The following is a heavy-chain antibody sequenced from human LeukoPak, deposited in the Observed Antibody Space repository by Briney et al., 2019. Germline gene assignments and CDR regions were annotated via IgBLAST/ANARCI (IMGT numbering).Heavy chain of an antibody. J-gene: IGHJ4*02. V-gene: IGHV3-23*01. CDR1: GFTFSSYA. D-gene: IGHD1-26*01. Sequence: PGGSLRLSCAASGFTFSSYAMSWVRQAPGKGLEWVSAIRGSGGNTYYADSVKGRFTISRDNSKNTLYLQMNSLRAEDTAVYYCAKGRGSYSFRWGQGTLVTVSS. CDR2: IRGSGGNT. CDR3: AKGRGSYSFR.